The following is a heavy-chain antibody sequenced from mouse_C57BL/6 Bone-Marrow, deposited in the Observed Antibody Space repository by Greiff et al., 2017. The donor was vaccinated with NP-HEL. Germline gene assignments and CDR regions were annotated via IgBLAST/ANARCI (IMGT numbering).Heavy chain of an antibody. CDR3: AYYYGSSYGY. Sequence: DVKLQESGPGLVKPSQSLSLTCSVTGYSITSGYYWNWIRQFPGNKLEWMGYISYDGSNNYNPSLKNRISITRDTSKNQFFLKLNSVTTEDTATYYCAYYYGSSYGYWGQGTTLTVSS. CDR1: GYSITSGYY. CDR2: ISYDGSN. V-gene: IGHV3-6*01. J-gene: IGHJ2*01. D-gene: IGHD1-1*01.